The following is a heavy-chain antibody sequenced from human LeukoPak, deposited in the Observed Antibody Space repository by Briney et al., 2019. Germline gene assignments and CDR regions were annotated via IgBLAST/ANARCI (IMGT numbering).Heavy chain of an antibody. D-gene: IGHD2-8*01. CDR3: AREDCTNGVCYGGTVDY. CDR1: GYTFTSYG. V-gene: IGHV1-18*01. CDR2: ISAYNGNT. Sequence: AASVKVSCKASGYTFTSYGISWVRQAPGQGLEWMGWISAYNGNTNYAQKLQGRVTMTTDTSTSTAYMELRSLRSEDTAVYYCAREDCTNGVCYGGTVDYWGQGTLVTVSX. J-gene: IGHJ4*02.